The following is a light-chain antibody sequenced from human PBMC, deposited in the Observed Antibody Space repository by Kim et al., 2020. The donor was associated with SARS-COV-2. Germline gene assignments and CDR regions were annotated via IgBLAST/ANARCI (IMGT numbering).Light chain of an antibody. CDR2: DVN. Sequence: GQSITTSCTRTSGDIVYYYFVSWYQHHPAKAPKLIIYDVNHRPSAISDRFSASKSGNTASLTISGLQAEDEAHYHCNSYRSDNTRVFGTGTKVTVL. J-gene: IGLJ1*01. V-gene: IGLV2-14*03. CDR3: NSYRSDNTRV. CDR1: SGDIVYYYF.